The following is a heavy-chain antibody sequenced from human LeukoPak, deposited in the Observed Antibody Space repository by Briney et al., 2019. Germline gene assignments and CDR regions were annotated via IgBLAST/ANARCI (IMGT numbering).Heavy chain of an antibody. CDR1: GFTFSSYA. CDR2: ISGSGGST. J-gene: IGHJ4*02. Sequence: PGGPLRLSCAASGFTFSSYAMSWVRQAPGKGLEWVSAISGSGGSTYYADSVKGRFTISRDNSKNTLYLQMNSLRAEDTAVYYCAKLSDFWSGYFDYWGQGTLVTVSS. D-gene: IGHD3-3*01. CDR3: AKLSDFWSGYFDY. V-gene: IGHV3-23*01.